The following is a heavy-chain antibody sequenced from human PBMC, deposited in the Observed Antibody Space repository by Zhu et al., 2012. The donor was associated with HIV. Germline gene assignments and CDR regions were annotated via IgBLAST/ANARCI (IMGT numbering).Heavy chain of an antibody. CDR3: AGHSTLYSGNFYYYMDV. D-gene: IGHD3-22*01. CDR1: AYSINSGYY. V-gene: IGHV4-38-2*01. CDR2: IYLSGST. J-gene: IGHJ6*03. Sequence: QVQLQESGPGLVKPSETLSLTCAVSAYSINSGYYWGWIRQPPGKGLEWIGSIYLSGSTYYNPSLKSRVTISVDTSKNQFSLRLTSVTAADTAIYYCAGHSTLYSGNFYYYMDVWGKGTTVTVSS.